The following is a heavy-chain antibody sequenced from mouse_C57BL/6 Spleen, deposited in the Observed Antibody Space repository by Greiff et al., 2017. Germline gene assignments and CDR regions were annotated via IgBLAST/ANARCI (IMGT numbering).Heavy chain of an antibody. Sequence: QVQLQQSGAELVRPGASVKLSCKASGYTFTDYCIHWVKQRPGQGLEWIGRIDPGSGHTNYNQKFKGKATLTAEKSSSTAYMQLSSLTSEDSAVYFCARGDYYGLFDYWGQGTTVTVSS. D-gene: IGHD1-2*01. CDR2: IDPGSGHT. CDR1: GYTFTDYC. CDR3: ARGDYYGLFDY. V-gene: IGHV1-76*01. J-gene: IGHJ2*01.